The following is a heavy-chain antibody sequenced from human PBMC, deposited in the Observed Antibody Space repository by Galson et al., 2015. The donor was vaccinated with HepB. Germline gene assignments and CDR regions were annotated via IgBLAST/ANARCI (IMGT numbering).Heavy chain of an antibody. Sequence: SLRLSCAASGFTFSDYHMEWVRQAPGKGLEWVGRVRHKARRYTTDYVASVEGRFTISRDDSKNSLYLQMDSLKTEDTAVYYFSRTLPGIDLDYWCQGTLVTVSS. J-gene: IGHJ4*02. CDR2: VRHKARRYTT. CDR1: GFTFSDYH. D-gene: IGHD3-3*02. CDR3: SRTLPGIDLDY. V-gene: IGHV3-72*01.